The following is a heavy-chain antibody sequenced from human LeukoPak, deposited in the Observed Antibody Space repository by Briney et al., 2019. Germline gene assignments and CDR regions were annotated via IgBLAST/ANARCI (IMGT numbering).Heavy chain of an antibody. CDR1: GGSISSGDYY. V-gene: IGHV4-30-4*01. CDR3: ARVLVDCSGGSCYYFDY. D-gene: IGHD2-15*01. Sequence: PSETLSLTCTVSGGSISSGDYYWSWIRQPPGKGLEWIGYIYYSGSPYSNPSLKGRLTISVDTSKNQFSLKLSSVTAADTAVYYCARVLVDCSGGSCYYFDYWGQGTLVTVSS. CDR2: IYYSGSP. J-gene: IGHJ4*02.